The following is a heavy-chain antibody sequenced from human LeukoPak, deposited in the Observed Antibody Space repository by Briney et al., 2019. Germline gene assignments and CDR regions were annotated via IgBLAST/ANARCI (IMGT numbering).Heavy chain of an antibody. CDR2: INHSGST. D-gene: IGHD1-26*01. V-gene: IGHV4-34*01. CDR1: GGSFSGYY. J-gene: IGHJ4*02. Sequence: PSETLFLTCAVYGGSFSGYYWSWIRQPPGKGLEWIGEINHSGSTNYNPSLKSRVTISVDTSKNQFSLKLSSVTAADTAVYYCARDRVKRVGATRREGFDYWGQGTLVTVSS. CDR3: ARDRVKRVGATRREGFDY.